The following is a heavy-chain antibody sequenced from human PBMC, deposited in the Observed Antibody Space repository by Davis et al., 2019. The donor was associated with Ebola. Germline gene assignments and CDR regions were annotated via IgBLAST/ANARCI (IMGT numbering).Heavy chain of an antibody. D-gene: IGHD1/OR15-1a*01. CDR2: SRNQENHYNT. V-gene: IGHV3-72*01. CDR3: VTENWYRFES. Sequence: PAGSLRLSCGVSGFPFSAYFMDWVRLTPGTGLEWVGLSRNQENHYNTEYAASVRGRFTISRDDSKKSMYLQMNSLRTEDTAVYYCVTENWYRFESWGQGTLVTVSS. J-gene: IGHJ4*02. CDR1: GFPFSAYF.